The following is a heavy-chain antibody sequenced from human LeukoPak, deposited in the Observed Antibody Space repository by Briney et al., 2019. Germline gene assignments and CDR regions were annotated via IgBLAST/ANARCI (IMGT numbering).Heavy chain of an antibody. CDR2: IYYSGST. D-gene: IGHD1-26*01. CDR3: ARHGPSYSGSLEFDY. CDR1: GGSISSSSYY. Sequence: SETLSLTCTVPGGSISSSSYYWGWIRQTPGNGLEWIGSIYYSGSTYYNPSLKSRVTISVDTSKNQFSLKLSSVTAADTAAYYCARHGPSYSGSLEFDYWGQGTLVTVSS. V-gene: IGHV4-39*01. J-gene: IGHJ4*02.